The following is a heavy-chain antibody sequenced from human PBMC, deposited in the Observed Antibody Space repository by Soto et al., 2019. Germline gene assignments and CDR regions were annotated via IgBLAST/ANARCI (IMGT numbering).Heavy chain of an antibody. Sequence: PGGSLRLSCAASGFTFSSYSMNWVRQAPGKGLDLFSSISSSSSYIYYADSVKGRFTISRDNAKNSLYLQMNSLRAEDTAVYYCARAHIYDILTGYFIGLDYWGQGTLVTVSS. V-gene: IGHV3-21*01. CDR3: ARAHIYDILTGYFIGLDY. CDR2: ISSSSSYI. D-gene: IGHD3-9*01. CDR1: GFTFSSYS. J-gene: IGHJ4*02.